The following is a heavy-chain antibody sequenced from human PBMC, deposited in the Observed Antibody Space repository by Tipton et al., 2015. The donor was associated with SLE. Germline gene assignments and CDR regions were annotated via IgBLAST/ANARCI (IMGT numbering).Heavy chain of an antibody. Sequence: TLSLTCAVSGGSISSSNWWSWVRQPPGKWLEWIGEIYHSGSTNYNPSLKSRVTISVDTSKNQFSLKLSSVNAADTAVYYCARHGGYYFDYWGQGTLVTVSS. D-gene: IGHD4-23*01. V-gene: IGHV4-4*02. CDR1: GGSISSSNW. CDR3: ARHGGYYFDY. CDR2: IYHSGST. J-gene: IGHJ4*02.